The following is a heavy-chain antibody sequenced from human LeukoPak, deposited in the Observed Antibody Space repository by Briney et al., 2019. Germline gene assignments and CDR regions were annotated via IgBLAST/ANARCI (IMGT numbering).Heavy chain of an antibody. CDR3: ARDYDILTGYYIGSSNGMDV. J-gene: IGHJ6*02. D-gene: IGHD3-9*01. Sequence: ASVKVSCKASGYTFTSYYIHWVRQAPGQGLEWMGIINPSGGTTSCAQKFQGRVTMTRDTSTSTVYMEVSSLRSEDTAVYYCARDYDILTGYYIGSSNGMDVWGQGTTVIVSS. CDR1: GYTFTSYY. V-gene: IGHV1-46*01. CDR2: INPSGGTT.